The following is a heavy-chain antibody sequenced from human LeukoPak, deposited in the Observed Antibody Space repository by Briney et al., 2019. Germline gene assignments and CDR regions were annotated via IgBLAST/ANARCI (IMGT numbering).Heavy chain of an antibody. V-gene: IGHV3-23*01. CDR3: AKGRGQWLAAINY. CDR2: ISGSGGST. J-gene: IGHJ4*02. Sequence: GGSLRLSXAASGFIFSNYAMSWIRQALGKGLEWVSAISGSGGSTDYADSVKGRFTISRDNSKNTLYLQMNSLRAEDTAVYYCAKGRGQWLAAINYWGQGTLVTVSS. CDR1: GFIFSNYA. D-gene: IGHD6-19*01.